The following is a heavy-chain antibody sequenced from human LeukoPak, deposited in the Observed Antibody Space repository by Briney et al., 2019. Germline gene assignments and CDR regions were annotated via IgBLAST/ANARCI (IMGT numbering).Heavy chain of an antibody. J-gene: IGHJ4*02. CDR2: IYYSGST. D-gene: IGHD1-26*01. CDR3: ARHLGGSYYY. CDR1: GGSISSYY. V-gene: IGHV4-59*08. Sequence: PSETLSLTCTVSGGSISSYYWSWIRQPPGKGLEWIGYIYYSGSTNYNPSLRSRVTISVDTSKNQFFLKLSSVTAADTAVYYCARHLGGSYYYWGQGTLVTVSS.